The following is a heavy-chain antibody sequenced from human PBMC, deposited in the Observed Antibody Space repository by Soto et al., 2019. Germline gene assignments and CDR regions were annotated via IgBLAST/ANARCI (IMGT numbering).Heavy chain of an antibody. CDR2: ISGSGGGT. CDR1: GFTFSSYA. CDR3: AKGDSYDSSGYYRAEYFHY. J-gene: IGHJ1*01. V-gene: IGHV3-23*01. D-gene: IGHD3-22*01. Sequence: EEQLLESGGGLVQPGGSLRLSCAASGFTFSSYAMSWVRQAPGRGLEWVSAISGSGGGTYNAESVKGRFTISRDNSKNTRYLQMTSLRADDTAVYYCAKGDSYDSSGYYRAEYFHYWGQGTLVTVSA.